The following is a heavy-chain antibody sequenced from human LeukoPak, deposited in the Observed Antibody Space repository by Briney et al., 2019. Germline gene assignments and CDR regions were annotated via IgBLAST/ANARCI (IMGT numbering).Heavy chain of an antibody. CDR1: GFTFSSYS. Sequence: GGSLRLSCAASGFTFSSYSMNWVRQAPGKGLEWVSSISSSSSSIYYADSVKGRFTISRDNAKNSLYLQMNSLRAEDTAVYYCARERVAPYYYYGMDVWGQGTTVTVSS. CDR2: ISSSSSSI. J-gene: IGHJ6*02. CDR3: ARERVAPYYYYGMDV. V-gene: IGHV3-21*01.